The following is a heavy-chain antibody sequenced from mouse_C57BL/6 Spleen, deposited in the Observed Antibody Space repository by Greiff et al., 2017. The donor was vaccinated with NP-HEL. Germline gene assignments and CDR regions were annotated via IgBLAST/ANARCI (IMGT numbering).Heavy chain of an antibody. V-gene: IGHV2-2*01. Sequence: VKLQESGPGLVQPSQSLSITCTVSGFSLTSYGVHWVRQSPGKGLEWLGVIWSGGSTDYNAAFISRLSISKDNSKSQVFFKMNSLQADDTAIYYCARNPDWAYWGQGTLVTVSA. CDR3: ARNPDWAY. J-gene: IGHJ3*01. CDR1: GFSLTSYG. CDR2: IWSGGST.